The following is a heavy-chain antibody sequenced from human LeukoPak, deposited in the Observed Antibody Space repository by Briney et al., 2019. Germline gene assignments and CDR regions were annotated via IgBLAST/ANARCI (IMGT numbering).Heavy chain of an antibody. Sequence: SETLSLTCTVSGGSITSYYWSRIRQSPGKGLEWIGYIYYSGSTNYNPSLKSRVTISVDTSKNQFSLKLSSVTAADTAVYYCAGRSYSSGFYYFDYWGQGTLVTVSS. CDR2: IYYSGST. V-gene: IGHV4-59*08. CDR3: AGRSYSSGFYYFDY. CDR1: GGSITSYY. J-gene: IGHJ4*02. D-gene: IGHD6-25*01.